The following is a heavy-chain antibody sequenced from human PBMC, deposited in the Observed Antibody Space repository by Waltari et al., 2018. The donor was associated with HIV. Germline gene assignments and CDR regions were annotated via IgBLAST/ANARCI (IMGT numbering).Heavy chain of an antibody. CDR3: ARGGVTIFGVVPRNWFDP. Sequence: QLQLQESGPGLVKPSETLSLTCTVSGGSISSSSYYWGWIRQPPGKGLEWIGSIYYSGGTYDNPALKSRGTISVDTSKNQFSLKLSSVTAADTAVYYCARGGVTIFGVVPRNWFDPWGQGTLVTVSS. CDR2: IYYSGGT. V-gene: IGHV4-39*07. CDR1: GGSISSSSYY. D-gene: IGHD3-3*01. J-gene: IGHJ5*02.